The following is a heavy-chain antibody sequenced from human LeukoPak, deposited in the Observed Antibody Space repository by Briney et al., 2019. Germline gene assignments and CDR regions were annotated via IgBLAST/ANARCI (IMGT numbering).Heavy chain of an antibody. Sequence: GGSLRLSCAASGFTVSSNYMSWVRQAPGKGLKWVAVISYDGSNKYYADSVKGRFTISRDNSENTLYLQMNSLRAEDTAVYYCARETGGAIGSTDFDYWGQGTLVTVSS. D-gene: IGHD4-17*01. V-gene: IGHV3-30-3*01. J-gene: IGHJ4*02. CDR3: ARETGGAIGSTDFDY. CDR1: GFTVSSNY. CDR2: ISYDGSNK.